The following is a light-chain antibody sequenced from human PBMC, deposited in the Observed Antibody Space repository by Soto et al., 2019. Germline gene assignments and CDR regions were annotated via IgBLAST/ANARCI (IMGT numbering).Light chain of an antibody. V-gene: IGKV1D-13*01. CDR3: QQYNNSYT. J-gene: IGKJ2*01. Sequence: AIQLTQSPSSLSASVGDRVTISCRASQGISSALAWYQRKPGKPPRLLIYDASTLESGVPSRFSGSGSGTEFTLTINSLQPEDFTTYYCQQYNNSYTFGQGTKLDIK. CDR2: DAS. CDR1: QGISSA.